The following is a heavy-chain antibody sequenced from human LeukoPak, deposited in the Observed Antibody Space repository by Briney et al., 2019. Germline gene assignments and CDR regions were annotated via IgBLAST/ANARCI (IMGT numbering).Heavy chain of an antibody. D-gene: IGHD1-7*01. V-gene: IGHV4-30-2*01. CDR2: IYHSGST. CDR1: GGSITSGGYY. Sequence: SQTLSLTCTVSGGSITSGGYYWSWLRQPPGKGLEWIGYIYHSGSTYFNPSLKSRLIMLVDRSKNQFSLHLNAVTAADTAVYYCAKETIRGTANWFDPWGQGALVTVSS. J-gene: IGHJ5*02. CDR3: AKETIRGTANWFDP.